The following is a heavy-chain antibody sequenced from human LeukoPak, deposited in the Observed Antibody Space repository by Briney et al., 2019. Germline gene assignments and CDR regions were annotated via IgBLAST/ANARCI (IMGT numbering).Heavy chain of an antibody. CDR2: IYYSGST. J-gene: IGHJ6*02. CDR1: GGSISSGDYY. CDR3: ARGSGHCTNGVCQYYYYYGMDV. V-gene: IGHV4-30-4*01. Sequence: SETLSLTCTVSGGSISSGDYYWSWIRQPPGKGLEWIGYIYYSGSTYYSPSLKSRVTISVDTSKNQFSLKLSSVTAADTAVYYCARGSGHCTNGVCQYYYYYGMDVWGQGTTVTVSS. D-gene: IGHD2-8*01.